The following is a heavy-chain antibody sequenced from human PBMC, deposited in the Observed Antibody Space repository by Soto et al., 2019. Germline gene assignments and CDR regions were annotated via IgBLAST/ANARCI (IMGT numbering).Heavy chain of an antibody. V-gene: IGHV3-23*01. Sequence: DVRLLESGGGLVQPGGSLRLSCAASGFTFSSYSMSWVRQAPGKGLEWVSTIGTSASTYYGDSVRGRFTISRDNAGSTRYLQMSSLRDEDTAVYYCADLARYCTSSNCDWGQGTLVTVSS. D-gene: IGHD2-2*01. J-gene: IGHJ4*02. CDR2: IGTSAST. CDR3: ADLARYCTSSNCD. CDR1: GFTFSSYS.